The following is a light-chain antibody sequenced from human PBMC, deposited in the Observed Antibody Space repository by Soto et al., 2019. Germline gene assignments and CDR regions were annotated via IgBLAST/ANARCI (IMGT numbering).Light chain of an antibody. CDR2: VNI. J-gene: IGLJ2*01. CDR3: QSYDSSLSVV. CDR1: SSNIGAGYD. V-gene: IGLV1-40*01. Sequence: QSVLTQPPSVSGAPGQRVTISCTGSSSNIGAGYDVHWYQQLPGTAPKLLIYVNINRPSGVPDRFSGSKSGTSASLAITGRQAEDEADYYCQSYDSSLSVVFGGGTKLTVL.